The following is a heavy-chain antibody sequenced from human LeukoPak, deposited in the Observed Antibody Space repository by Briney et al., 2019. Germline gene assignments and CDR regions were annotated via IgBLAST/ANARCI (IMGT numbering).Heavy chain of an antibody. V-gene: IGHV3-7*01. J-gene: IGHJ3*02. Sequence: GGSLRLSCAASGFTFSSYWMSWVRQAPGKGLEWVANIKQDGSEKYYVDSVKGRFTISGDNAKNSLYLQMNSLRAEDTAVYYCARKRDSSSWLDAFDIWGQGTMVTVSS. D-gene: IGHD6-13*01. CDR1: GFTFSSYW. CDR2: IKQDGSEK. CDR3: ARKRDSSSWLDAFDI.